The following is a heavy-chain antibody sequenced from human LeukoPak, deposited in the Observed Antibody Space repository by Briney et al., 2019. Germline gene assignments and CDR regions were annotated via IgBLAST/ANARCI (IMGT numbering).Heavy chain of an antibody. CDR2: INPNSGGT. CDR1: GYTFTGYY. Sequence: ASVKVSCKASGYTFTGYYMHWVRQAPGQGLEWMGWINPNSGGTNYAQKFQGRVTMTRDTSISTAYMELSRLRSDDTAVYYCARRPSGYALSWLDPWGQGTLVTVSS. D-gene: IGHD3-3*01. V-gene: IGHV1-2*02. J-gene: IGHJ5*02. CDR3: ARRPSGYALSWLDP.